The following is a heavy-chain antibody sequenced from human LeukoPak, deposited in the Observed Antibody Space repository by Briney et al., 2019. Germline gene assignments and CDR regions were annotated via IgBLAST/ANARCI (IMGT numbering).Heavy chain of an antibody. CDR1: GYSISSGYY. D-gene: IGHD2-15*01. Sequence: PSETLSLTCTVSGYSISSGYYWGWIRQPPGKGLEWIGSIYHSGSTYYNPSLKSRVTISVDTSKNQFSLKLSSVTAADTAVYYCARDQAVFYYFDYWGQGTLVTVSS. J-gene: IGHJ4*02. CDR3: ARDQAVFYYFDY. CDR2: IYHSGST. V-gene: IGHV4-38-2*02.